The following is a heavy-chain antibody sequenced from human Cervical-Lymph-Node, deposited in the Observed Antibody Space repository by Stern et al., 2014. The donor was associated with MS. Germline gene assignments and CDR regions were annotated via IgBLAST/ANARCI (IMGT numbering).Heavy chain of an antibody. D-gene: IGHD3-22*01. Sequence: EVQLEESGAEVKKPGESLKISCKGSGYSFTSYWIAWVRQMTGKGLEWMGILSPGDSDTRYSPSFQGQVTISADKSISTAYLQWSSLKASDTAMYYCARLPSYYYDSSGYLDYWGQGTLVTVSS. J-gene: IGHJ4*02. CDR1: GYSFTSYW. V-gene: IGHV5-51*01. CDR2: LSPGDSDT. CDR3: ARLPSYYYDSSGYLDY.